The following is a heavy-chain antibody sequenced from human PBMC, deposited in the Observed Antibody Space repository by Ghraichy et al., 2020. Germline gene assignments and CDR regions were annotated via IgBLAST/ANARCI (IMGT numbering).Heavy chain of an antibody. CDR1: GGSFSGYY. Sequence: SETLSLTCAVYGGSFSGYYWSWIRQPPGKGLEWIGEINHSGSTNYNPSLKSRVTISVDTSKNQFSLKLSSVTAADTAVYYCARGKRLGYCSSTSCRGRFDYWGQGTLVTVSS. CDR2: INHSGST. J-gene: IGHJ4*02. D-gene: IGHD2-2*01. CDR3: ARGKRLGYCSSTSCRGRFDY. V-gene: IGHV4-34*01.